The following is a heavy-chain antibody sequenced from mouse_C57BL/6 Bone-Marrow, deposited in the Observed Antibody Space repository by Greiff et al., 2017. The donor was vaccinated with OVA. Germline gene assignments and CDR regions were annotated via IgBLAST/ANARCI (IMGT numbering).Heavy chain of an antibody. CDR2: IYPGSGNT. D-gene: IGHD2-3*01. J-gene: IGHJ2*01. CDR1: GYTFTDHY. CDR3: ARDDSYFFEY. Sequence: QVQLQQSGAEVVRPGASVKLSCKASGYTFTDHYINWVKQRPGQGLEWIARIYPGSGNTYYNEKFKGKATLTAEKSSNTAYMQLSSLTSEDSAVYFCARDDSYFFEYWGQGTTLTVSS. V-gene: IGHV1-76*01.